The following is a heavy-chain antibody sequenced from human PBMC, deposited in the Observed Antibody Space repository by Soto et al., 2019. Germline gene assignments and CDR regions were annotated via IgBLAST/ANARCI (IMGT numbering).Heavy chain of an antibody. J-gene: IGHJ6*04. CDR3: VRDLHLSQPYYYHYYYGMDV. V-gene: IGHV3-33*01. CDR2: IWYDGSNK. D-gene: IGHD3-10*01. CDR1: GFTFSSYG. Sequence: WVSLRLSCAGSGFTFSSYGMHWDRQAPGKGLEWVAVIWYDGSNKYYADSVKGRFTISRYNSKNTLYLQMKSLRAEDTAVYYCVRDLHLSQPYYYHYYYGMDVRGKGTTVTVSS.